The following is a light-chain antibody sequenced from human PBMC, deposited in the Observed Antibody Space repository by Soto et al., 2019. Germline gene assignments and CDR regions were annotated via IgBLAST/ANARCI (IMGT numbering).Light chain of an antibody. CDR1: QSVFHSANNMNY. CDR3: PQFYNTHPYT. CDR2: WAS. V-gene: IGKV4-1*01. J-gene: IGKJ2*01. Sequence: DTVMTQSPDSLAMSLGERATINCKSSQSVFHSANNMNYLAWYQQKPGQSPKLLISWASIRDSGVPDRFSGIGSGTDFTLTINSLQADDAAVYYCPQFYNTHPYTFGQGTRLEIK.